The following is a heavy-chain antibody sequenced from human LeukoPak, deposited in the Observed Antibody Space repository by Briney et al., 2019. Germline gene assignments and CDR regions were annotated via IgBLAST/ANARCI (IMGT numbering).Heavy chain of an antibody. Sequence: SETLSLTCSVSRDSISSRDYYWSWIRQPPGKGLEWIGYIYYSGSTNYNPSLKSRVTISVDTSKNQFSLKLSSVTAADTAVYYCARYFHPQPDLPRPTGAFDIWGQGTMVTVSS. CDR3: ARYFHPQPDLPRPTGAFDI. J-gene: IGHJ3*02. V-gene: IGHV4-61*08. CDR2: IYYSGST. D-gene: IGHD1-1*01. CDR1: RDSISSRDYY.